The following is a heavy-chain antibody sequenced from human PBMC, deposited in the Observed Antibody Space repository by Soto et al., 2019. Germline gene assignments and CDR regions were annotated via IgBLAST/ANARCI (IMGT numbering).Heavy chain of an antibody. Sequence: GESLKISCKGSGYSFTTYWITWVRQMPGKGLAWMGRIDPSDSYTNYSPSFQGHVITSVDKSSSTADLQLSSLRPSHTAMYYCARASKSNSPFPDGNWGPGTLVTVSS. CDR1: GYSFTTYW. CDR2: IDPSDSYT. D-gene: IGHD1-1*01. J-gene: IGHJ4*02. V-gene: IGHV5-10-1*01. CDR3: ARASKSNSPFPDGN.